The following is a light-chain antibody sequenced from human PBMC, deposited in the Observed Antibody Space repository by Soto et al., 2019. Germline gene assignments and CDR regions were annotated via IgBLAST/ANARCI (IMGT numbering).Light chain of an antibody. Sequence: ETVLTQSPGTLSLSPGERATLSCRASQSVNSGCLAWYQQKPGQAPRLLIYGASSRATGIPDRFSGSGSGTDFTLSIRRLEPEDFAVYYCHQYGSSPLTFGGGTKVDIK. CDR2: GAS. V-gene: IGKV3-20*01. CDR1: QSVNSGC. CDR3: HQYGSSPLT. J-gene: IGKJ4*01.